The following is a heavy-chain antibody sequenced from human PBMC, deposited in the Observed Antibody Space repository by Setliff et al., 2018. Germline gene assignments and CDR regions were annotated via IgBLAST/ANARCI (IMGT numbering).Heavy chain of an antibody. CDR1: GYTFTNHW. Sequence: GESLKISCKGSGYTFTNHWIAWVRQMPGKGLEYMGIIYPADSDTTYSPSFQGQVTISADKSINTAYLQWSSLKASDTAIYYCARVGPLTDDAFDIWGQGTMVTVSS. J-gene: IGHJ3*02. V-gene: IGHV5-51*01. CDR3: ARVGPLTDDAFDI. D-gene: IGHD1-26*01. CDR2: IYPADSDT.